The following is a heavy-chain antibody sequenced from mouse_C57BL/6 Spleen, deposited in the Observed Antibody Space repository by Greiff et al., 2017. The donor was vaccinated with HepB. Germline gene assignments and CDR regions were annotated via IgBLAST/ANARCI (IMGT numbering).Heavy chain of an antibody. CDR3: ARGGLYDGYYSAWFAY. Sequence: VQLQQSGAELARPGASVKLSCKASGYTFTSYGISWVTQRTGQGLEWIGELYPRSGNTYYNEKFKGKATLTADKTSSQAYMELRSLTSEDSAVYFCARGGLYDGYYSAWFAYWGQGTLVTVSA. CDR2: LYPRSGNT. CDR1: GYTFTSYG. J-gene: IGHJ3*01. D-gene: IGHD2-3*01. V-gene: IGHV1-81*01.